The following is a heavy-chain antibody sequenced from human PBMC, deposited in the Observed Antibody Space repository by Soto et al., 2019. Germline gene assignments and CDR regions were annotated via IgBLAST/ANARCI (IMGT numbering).Heavy chain of an antibody. CDR3: ARSRAIVSSPDDF. J-gene: IGHJ4*02. D-gene: IGHD1-26*01. CDR2: ISYDGSNK. Sequence: QVQLVESGGGVVQPGGSLRLSCAASGFTFTNYVIHWVRQAPGKGLEGVAVISYDGSNKYYADSVKGRFTISRDNSRNTLYLQMNSLRPEDTALYYCARSRAIVSSPDDFWGQGTLVTVSS. V-gene: IGHV3-30-3*01. CDR1: GFTFTNYV.